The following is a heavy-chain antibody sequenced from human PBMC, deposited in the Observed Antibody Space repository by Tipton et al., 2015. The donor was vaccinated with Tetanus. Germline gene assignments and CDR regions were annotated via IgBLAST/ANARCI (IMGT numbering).Heavy chain of an antibody. Sequence: GSLRLSCAASGFTFSNYALSWVRQAPGKGLEWVASISGGGRSTHYAESVQGRFTISRDNSKNTMYLQMNSLRAEDTAVYYCTKDVGIVLFDYWGQGTLVTVSS. CDR3: TKDVGIVLFDY. D-gene: IGHD2-8*01. CDR1: GFTFSNYA. V-gene: IGHV3-23*01. J-gene: IGHJ4*02. CDR2: ISGGGRST.